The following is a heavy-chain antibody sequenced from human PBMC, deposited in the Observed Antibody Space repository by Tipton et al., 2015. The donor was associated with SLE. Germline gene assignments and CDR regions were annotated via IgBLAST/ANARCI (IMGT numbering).Heavy chain of an antibody. CDR3: AREGISYCGGDCHGSFDY. V-gene: IGHV4-61*02. CDR1: GDSMNSGVYY. D-gene: IGHD2-21*01. Sequence: TLSLTCTVSGDSMNSGVYYWSWLRQPAGKGLEWIGRIFSSRNTIYNPSLKSRVTISEDTSKNQFSLRLSSVTAADTAVYYCAREGISYCGGDCHGSFDYWGQGSLVTVSS. J-gene: IGHJ4*02. CDR2: IFSSRNT.